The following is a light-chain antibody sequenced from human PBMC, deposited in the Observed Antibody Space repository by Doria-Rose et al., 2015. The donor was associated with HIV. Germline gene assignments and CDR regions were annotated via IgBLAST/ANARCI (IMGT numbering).Light chain of an antibody. J-gene: IGKJ3*01. CDR2: WAS. Sequence: EIQMTQSPESLGMSLGERATIHCRSNQSLRYTSDNYIAWYQQQPGQPPKLLIYWASTRQSGVPARFSGSWSGTDFTLTISSLEAEDVAVYYCQQYYDTPSFGPGTTVDIK. CDR3: QQYYDTPS. CDR1: QSLRYTSDNY. V-gene: IGKV4-1*01.